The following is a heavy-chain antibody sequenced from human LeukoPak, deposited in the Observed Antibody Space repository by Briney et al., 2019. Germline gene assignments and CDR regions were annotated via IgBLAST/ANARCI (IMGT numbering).Heavy chain of an antibody. J-gene: IGHJ3*02. CDR2: IYYSGST. CDR3: ARHPATLGYSEAFDI. V-gene: IGHV4-59*01. CDR1: GGSISSYY. D-gene: IGHD6-13*01. Sequence: SETLSLTCTVSGGSISSYYWNWIRQPPGKGLEWIGYIYYSGSTNYNPSLKSRVTISVDTSKNQFSLKLSSVTAADTAVYYCARHPATLGYSEAFDIWGQGTMVTVSS.